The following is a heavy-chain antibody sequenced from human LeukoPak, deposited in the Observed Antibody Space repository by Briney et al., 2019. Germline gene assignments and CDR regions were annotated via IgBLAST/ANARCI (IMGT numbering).Heavy chain of an antibody. D-gene: IGHD6-19*01. Sequence: GGSLRLSCAASGFTFSAYAMAWVRQAPGKGLECASHITTGGSSTFHADSVKGRFSTSRDNAKNSLYLQMNSLRAEDAAVYYCARVRYDSGWYDYWGQGALVIVSS. CDR3: ARVRYDSGWYDY. V-gene: IGHV3-48*04. J-gene: IGHJ4*02. CDR1: GFTFSAYA. CDR2: ITTGGSST.